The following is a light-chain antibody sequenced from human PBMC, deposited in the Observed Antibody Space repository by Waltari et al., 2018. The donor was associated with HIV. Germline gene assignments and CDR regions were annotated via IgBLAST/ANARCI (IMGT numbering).Light chain of an antibody. V-gene: IGLV2-14*01. CDR3: ASFSRGLTLVV. Sequence: QSALTQPASVSGSPGQSITISCTGSDSDIGASDYVSWYQKYPDRAPSLLIYEVKNRPSGVSSRFSGSKSANTASLTISGLQLEDEAEFYCASFSRGLTLVVFGGGTHVTVL. CDR1: DSDIGASDY. J-gene: IGLJ2*01. CDR2: EVK.